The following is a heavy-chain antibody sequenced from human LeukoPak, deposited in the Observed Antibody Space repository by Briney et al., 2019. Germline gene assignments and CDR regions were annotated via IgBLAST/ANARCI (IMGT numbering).Heavy chain of an antibody. J-gene: IGHJ4*02. CDR3: ARLHSGTYLGDY. CDR2: IYPGDSDT. Sequence: GESLKISCKGSGXSFTSYWIGRVRQMPGKGLEWVGIIYPGDSDTRYSPSFQGQVTISANKSISTAYLQWSSLKASDTAMYYCARLHSGTYLGDYWGQGILVTVSS. CDR1: GXSFTSYW. V-gene: IGHV5-51*01. D-gene: IGHD1-26*01.